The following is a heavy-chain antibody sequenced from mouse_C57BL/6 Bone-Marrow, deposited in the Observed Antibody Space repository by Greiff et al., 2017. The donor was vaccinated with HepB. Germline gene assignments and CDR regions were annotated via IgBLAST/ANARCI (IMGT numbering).Heavy chain of an antibody. CDR2: IDPENGDT. Sequence: VQLQQSGAELVRPGASVKLSCTASGFNIKDDYMHWVKQRPEQGLEWIGWIDPENGDTEYASKFQGKATITAETYSNTAYLQLSSLTSEDTAVYYCTTDGSSWGDYWGQGTSVTVSS. J-gene: IGHJ4*01. D-gene: IGHD1-1*01. CDR1: GFNIKDDY. V-gene: IGHV14-4*01. CDR3: TTDGSSWGDY.